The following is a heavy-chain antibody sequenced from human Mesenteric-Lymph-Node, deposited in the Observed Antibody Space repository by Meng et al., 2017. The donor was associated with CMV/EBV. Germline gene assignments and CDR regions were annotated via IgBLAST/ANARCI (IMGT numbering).Heavy chain of an antibody. Sequence: GGSLRLSCAASGLTFSSYSMNWVRQAPGKGLEWVSSISSSSIYIYYADSVKGRFTISRDNAKNSLYLQMNSLRAEDTAVYCCTRRTGTGRGFDYWGQGTLVTVSS. V-gene: IGHV3-21*01. CDR3: TRRTGTGRGFDY. J-gene: IGHJ4*02. CDR2: ISSSSIYI. CDR1: GLTFSSYS. D-gene: IGHD1-14*01.